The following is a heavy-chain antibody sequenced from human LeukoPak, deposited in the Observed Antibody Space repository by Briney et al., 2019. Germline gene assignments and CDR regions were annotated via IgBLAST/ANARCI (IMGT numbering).Heavy chain of an antibody. V-gene: IGHV4-34*01. Sequence: PSETLSLTCAVYGGSFSGYYWSWIRQPPGKGREWIGEINHSGSTNYNPSLKSRVTISVDTSKNQFSLKLSSVTAADTAVYYCARGLASGYPPIPFDYWGQGTLVTVSS. CDR3: ARGLASGYPPIPFDY. CDR2: INHSGST. D-gene: IGHD3-3*01. J-gene: IGHJ4*02. CDR1: GGSFSGYY.